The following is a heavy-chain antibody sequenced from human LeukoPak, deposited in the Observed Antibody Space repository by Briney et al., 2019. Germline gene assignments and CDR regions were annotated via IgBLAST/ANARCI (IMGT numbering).Heavy chain of an antibody. CDR3: ARVRSAAANWYFDL. V-gene: IGHV4-39*07. J-gene: IGHJ2*01. D-gene: IGHD2-2*01. CDR2: INHSGST. Sequence: SETLSLTCTVSGGSISSGGYYWSWIRQPPGKGLEWIGEINHSGSTNYNPSLKSRVTISVDTSKNQFSLKLSSVTAADTAVYYCARVRSAAANWYFDLWGRGTLVTVSS. CDR1: GGSISSGGYY.